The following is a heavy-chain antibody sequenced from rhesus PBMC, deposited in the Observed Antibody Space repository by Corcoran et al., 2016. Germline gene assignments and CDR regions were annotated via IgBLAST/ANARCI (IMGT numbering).Heavy chain of an antibody. V-gene: IGHV4-73*01. CDR1: GGSISGDAC. D-gene: IGHD1-20*01. Sequence: VTLQQWGEGLLKASETLSLTCAVYGGSISGDACWNWVRQPPGKGLEWIGYFPGNSPTTTYNPSLQNRVTISRDTSKNQVSLRLTSVTAADTAVYFWVMEHGTTFSSRFDVWGPGVLVTVSS. J-gene: IGHJ5-1*01. CDR2: FPGNSPTT. CDR3: VMEHGTTFSSRFDV.